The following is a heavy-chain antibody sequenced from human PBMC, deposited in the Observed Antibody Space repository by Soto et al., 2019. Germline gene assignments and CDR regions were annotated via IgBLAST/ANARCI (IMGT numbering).Heavy chain of an antibody. CDR1: GGSISSYY. CDR3: ARASDFQSDVACFPRLDY. V-gene: IGHV4-4*07. CDR2: IYTTGGT. Sequence: PSETLSLTCIVSGGSISSYYWTWIRQPAGKGLEWIGRIYTTGGTNYNPSLKGRVTMSLDSSKKQFSLELSSVTAADTAVYYCARASDFQSDVACFPRLDYWGPGTLVTVSS. J-gene: IGHJ4*02. D-gene: IGHD3-3*01.